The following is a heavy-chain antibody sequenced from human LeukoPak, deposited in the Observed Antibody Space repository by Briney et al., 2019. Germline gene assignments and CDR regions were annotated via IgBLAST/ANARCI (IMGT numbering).Heavy chain of an antibody. CDR3: ARQGSGWLLPAYYFDY. V-gene: IGHV4-34*01. J-gene: IGHJ4*02. D-gene: IGHD6-19*01. CDR2: INHSGST. CDR1: GGSFSGYY. Sequence: SETLSLTCAVYGGSFSGYYWSWIRQPPGKGLEWIGEINHSGSTNYNPSLKSRVTISVDTSKNQFSLKLSSVTAADTAVYYCARQGSGWLLPAYYFDYWGQGTLVTVSS.